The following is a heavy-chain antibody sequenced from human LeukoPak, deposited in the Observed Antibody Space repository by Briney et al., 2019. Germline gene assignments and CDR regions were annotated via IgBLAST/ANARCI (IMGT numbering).Heavy chain of an antibody. D-gene: IGHD3-10*01. CDR1: GFTFRSYA. CDR2: ISGSGGST. V-gene: IGHV3-23*01. J-gene: IGHJ5*02. Sequence: QSGGSLRLSCAASGFTFRSYAMSWVRQAPGKGLEWVSVISGSGGSTYYADSVKGRFTISRDNSKNTLYLQMNSLRAEDTAVYYCAKVEEKIGELLGFDPWGQGTLVTVSS. CDR3: AKVEEKIGELLGFDP.